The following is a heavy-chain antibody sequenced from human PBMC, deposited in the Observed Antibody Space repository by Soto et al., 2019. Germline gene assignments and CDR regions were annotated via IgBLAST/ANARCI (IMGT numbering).Heavy chain of an antibody. D-gene: IGHD3-3*01. Sequence: QVQLVQSGAEVKKPGASVKVSCKASGYTFTSYDINWVRQATGQGLEWMGWMNPNSGNTGYAQKFQGRVTMTRNTSIITAYMELSSLRSEDTAVYYCARGPGSYFWSGYYDHWFDPWGQGTLVTVSS. CDR2: MNPNSGNT. J-gene: IGHJ5*02. CDR1: GYTFTSYD. CDR3: ARGPGSYFWSGYYDHWFDP. V-gene: IGHV1-8*01.